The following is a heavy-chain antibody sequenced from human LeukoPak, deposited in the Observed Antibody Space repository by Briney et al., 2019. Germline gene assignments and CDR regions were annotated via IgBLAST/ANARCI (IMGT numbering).Heavy chain of an antibody. Sequence: PSETLSLTCAVSGYSISSGYYWGWIRQPPGKGLEWIGSVYHGGSTYYNPSLKSRVTISVDTSKNQFSLKLSSVTAADTAVYYCARHGNYYDTSQSDPWGQGTLVTVSS. V-gene: IGHV4-38-2*01. CDR2: VYHGGST. J-gene: IGHJ5*02. CDR3: ARHGNYYDTSQSDP. D-gene: IGHD3-22*01. CDR1: GYSISSGYY.